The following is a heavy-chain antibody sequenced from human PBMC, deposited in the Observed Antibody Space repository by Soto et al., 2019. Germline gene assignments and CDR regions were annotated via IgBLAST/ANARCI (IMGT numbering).Heavy chain of an antibody. D-gene: IGHD6-19*01. CDR3: VKGGWLDD. Sequence: GGSLRLSCAASGFTFSGYEMSWVRQAPGKGLEWVSFISVSGQTTYYADSVKGRFTLSRDNSQNTLYLQMNSLRGEDTAVYYCVKGGWLDDWGQGT. CDR1: GFTFSGYE. CDR2: ISVSGQTT. J-gene: IGHJ4*02. V-gene: IGHV3-23*01.